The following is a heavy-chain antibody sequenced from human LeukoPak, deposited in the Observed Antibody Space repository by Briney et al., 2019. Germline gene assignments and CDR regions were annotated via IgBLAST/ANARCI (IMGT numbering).Heavy chain of an antibody. CDR2: IYHSGST. CDR1: GYSISSGCY. Sequence: SETLSLTCTVSGYSISSGCYWGWIRQPPGKGLEWIGSIYHSGSTYYNPSLKSRVTISVDTSKNQFSLKLSSVTAADTAVYYCAREYSSSWYLMTTVTAFDYWGQGTLVTVSS. J-gene: IGHJ4*02. CDR3: AREYSSSWYLMTTVTAFDY. V-gene: IGHV4-38-2*02. D-gene: IGHD6-13*01.